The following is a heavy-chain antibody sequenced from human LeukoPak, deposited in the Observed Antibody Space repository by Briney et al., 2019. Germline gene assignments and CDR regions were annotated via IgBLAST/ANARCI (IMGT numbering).Heavy chain of an antibody. D-gene: IGHD6-19*01. CDR1: GGSIIGWY. J-gene: IGHJ4*02. V-gene: IGHV4-59*01. CDR2: IDDIGNT. Sequence: PSETLSLTCTVSGGSIIGWYWSWIRQPPGKGPEWIGNIDDIGNTNYNPSLKIRGTMSVDTSKNQVFLNLQSVTAADTAVYYCARETSLPGYAGGLGFNYWGQGTLVTVSS. CDR3: ARETSLPGYAGGLGFNY.